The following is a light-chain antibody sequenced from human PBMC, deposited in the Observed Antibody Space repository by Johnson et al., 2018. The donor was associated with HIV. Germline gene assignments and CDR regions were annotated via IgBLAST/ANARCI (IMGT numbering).Light chain of an antibody. CDR2: ENN. CDR3: GTWDSGLNTYV. Sequence: QSVLTQPPSVSVAPGQKVTISCSGSSSNIGNNYVSWYQQLPGTAPKVLIYENNKRPSGIPDRFSGSKSGTSATLGITGLQTGDEADYYCGTWDSGLNTYVFGTGTKVTAL. J-gene: IGLJ1*01. CDR1: SSNIGNNY. V-gene: IGLV1-51*02.